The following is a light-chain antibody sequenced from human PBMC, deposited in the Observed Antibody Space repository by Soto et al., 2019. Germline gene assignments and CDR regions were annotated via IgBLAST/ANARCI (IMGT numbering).Light chain of an antibody. Sequence: DIQMTQSPSTLSASVGDRVTITCRASQSISSWLAWYQQKPGKAPKLLIYDASSLESGVPSRFSGSGSGTEFNLTISSLQTDDFATYYCQQYNSYSGTFGQGTKVEIK. V-gene: IGKV1-5*01. CDR1: QSISSW. CDR3: QQYNSYSGT. J-gene: IGKJ1*01. CDR2: DAS.